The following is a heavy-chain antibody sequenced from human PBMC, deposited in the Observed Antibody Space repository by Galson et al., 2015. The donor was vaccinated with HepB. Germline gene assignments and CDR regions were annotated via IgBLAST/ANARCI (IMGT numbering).Heavy chain of an antibody. D-gene: IGHD2-8*02. J-gene: IGHJ6*03. V-gene: IGHV4-34*01. CDR3: ARSGYCTGGVCSRSYYYYYMDV. CDR2: INHSGST. CDR1: GGSFSGYY. Sequence: LTCAVYGGSFSGYYWSWIRQPPGKGLEWIGEINHSGSTNYNPSLKSRVTISVDTSKNQFSLKLSSVTAADTAVYYCARSGYCTGGVCSRSYYYYYMDVWGKGTTVTVSS.